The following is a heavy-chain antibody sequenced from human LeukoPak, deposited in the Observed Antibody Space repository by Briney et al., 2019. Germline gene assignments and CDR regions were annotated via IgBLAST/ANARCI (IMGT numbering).Heavy chain of an antibody. CDR3: AREDVVLVDAVRYYYYGMDV. Sequence: PSVKVSCKASGYNFISYYMHWVRQAPGQGLEWMGIINPSGGSTSYAQKFQDRVTMSRDTSTSTVYMELSSLKSEATAVYYCAREDVVLVDAVRYYYYGMDVWGQGTTVTVSS. V-gene: IGHV1-46*01. CDR2: INPSGGST. D-gene: IGHD2-8*01. J-gene: IGHJ6*02. CDR1: GYNFISYY.